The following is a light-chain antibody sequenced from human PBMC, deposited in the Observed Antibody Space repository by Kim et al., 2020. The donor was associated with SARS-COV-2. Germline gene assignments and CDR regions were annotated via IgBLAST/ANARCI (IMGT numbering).Light chain of an antibody. CDR3: QQYDNLPPFT. CDR2: DAS. J-gene: IGKJ3*01. Sequence: SVEDRVTITCQASQDISNYLNWYQQKPGKAPKLLIYDASNLETGVPSRFSGSGSGTDFTFTISSLQPEDIATYYCQQYDNLPPFTFGPGTKVDIK. CDR1: QDISNY. V-gene: IGKV1-33*01.